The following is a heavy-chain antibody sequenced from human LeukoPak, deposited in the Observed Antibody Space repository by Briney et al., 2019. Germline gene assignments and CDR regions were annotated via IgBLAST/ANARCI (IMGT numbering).Heavy chain of an antibody. CDR2: SGNT. D-gene: IGHD3-16*01. J-gene: IGHJ6*02. V-gene: IGHV4-59*01. Sequence: SETLSLTCTVSGGSISSYYWSWIRQPPGKGLEWIGYSGNTNHNPSLKSRVTISVDTSKNQFSLKLSSVTAADTAVYYCARDRLRDYYYYGMDVWGQGTTVTVSS. CDR1: GGSISSYY. CDR3: ARDRLRDYYYYGMDV.